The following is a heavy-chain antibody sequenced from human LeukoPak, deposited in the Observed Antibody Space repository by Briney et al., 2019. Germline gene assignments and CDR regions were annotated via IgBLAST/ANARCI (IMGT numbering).Heavy chain of an antibody. Sequence: GGSLRLSCAASGFTFDDYAMHWVRQAPGKGLEWVSGITWNSGSIGYADSVKGRFTISRDNAKNSLYLQMNSLRAEDTAVYYCAREGSGYYPLDWWGQGTLVTVSS. CDR2: ITWNSGSI. CDR3: AREGSGYYPLDW. CDR1: GFTFDDYA. D-gene: IGHD3-22*01. J-gene: IGHJ4*02. V-gene: IGHV3-9*01.